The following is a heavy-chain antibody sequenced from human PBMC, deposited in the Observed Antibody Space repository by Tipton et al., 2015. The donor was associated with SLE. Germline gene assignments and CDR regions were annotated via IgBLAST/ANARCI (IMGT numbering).Heavy chain of an antibody. V-gene: IGHV4-4*02. Sequence: TLSLTCAVSGGSISSSNWWNWVRQPPGKGLEWIGKIFHSGSTNYNPPLKSRVTISVDKSKNQFSLKMTSVTAADTAVYYCAREQVVLGGFDYWGQGPLVTLSP. CDR3: AREQVVLGGFDY. CDR2: IFHSGST. D-gene: IGHD2-8*01. J-gene: IGHJ4*02. CDR1: GGSISSSNW.